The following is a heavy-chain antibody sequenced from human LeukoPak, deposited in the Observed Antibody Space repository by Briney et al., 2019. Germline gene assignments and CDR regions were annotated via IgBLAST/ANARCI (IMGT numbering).Heavy chain of an antibody. J-gene: IGHJ5*02. Sequence: YPGGSLRLSCAASGFTFSSYTMNWVRQAPGKGLEWVSSISSDSNYIYYADSVKGRFTISRDNAWNSLYPRMNSLRAEDTAVYYCARKENILTGYYDHWGQGTLVTVSS. CDR2: ISSDSNYI. CDR1: GFTFSSYT. D-gene: IGHD3-9*01. V-gene: IGHV3-21*01. CDR3: ARKENILTGYYDH.